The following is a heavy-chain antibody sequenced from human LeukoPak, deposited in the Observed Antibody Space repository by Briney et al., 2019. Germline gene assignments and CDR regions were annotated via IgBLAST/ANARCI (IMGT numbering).Heavy chain of an antibody. CDR3: AKCDSSGYYFDY. V-gene: IGHV3-30*02. J-gene: IGHJ4*02. CDR2: IRYDGSNK. Sequence: GGSLRLSCAASGFTFSSYGMHWVRQAPGKGLEWEAFIRYDGSNKYYADSVKGRFTISRDNSKNTLYLQMNSLRAEDTAVYYCAKCDSSGYYFDYWGQGTLVTVSS. CDR1: GFTFSSYG. D-gene: IGHD3-22*01.